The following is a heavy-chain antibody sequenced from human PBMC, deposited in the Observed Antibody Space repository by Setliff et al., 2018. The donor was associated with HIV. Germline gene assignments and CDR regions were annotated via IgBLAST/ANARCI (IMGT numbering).Heavy chain of an antibody. CDR1: GFTFSSFG. Sequence: GGSLRLSCAASGFTFSSFGMHWVRQAPGKGLEWVAVIWYDGTNKYYADSVKGRFTISRDNAENSLFLQMNSLRVEDTAVYYCARHWGNAFDIWGQGKMVTVSS. J-gene: IGHJ3*02. CDR2: IWYDGTNK. D-gene: IGHD7-27*01. CDR3: ARHWGNAFDI. V-gene: IGHV3-33*01.